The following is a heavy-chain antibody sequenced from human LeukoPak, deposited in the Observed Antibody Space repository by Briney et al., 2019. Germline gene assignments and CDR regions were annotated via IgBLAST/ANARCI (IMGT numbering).Heavy chain of an antibody. CDR3: ARDRARMYYYDSSGWYYFDY. CDR1: GYTCTSYG. D-gene: IGHD3-22*01. Sequence: ASVKVSCKASGYTCTSYGISWVRQAPGQGLEWMGWISAYNGNTNYAQKLQGRVTMTTDTSTSTAYMELRSLRSDDTAVYYCARDRARMYYYDSSGWYYFDYWGQGTLVTASS. CDR2: ISAYNGNT. J-gene: IGHJ4*02. V-gene: IGHV1-18*01.